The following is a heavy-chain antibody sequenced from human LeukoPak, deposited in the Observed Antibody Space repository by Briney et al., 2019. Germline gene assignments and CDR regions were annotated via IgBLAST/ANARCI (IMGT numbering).Heavy chain of an antibody. J-gene: IGHJ4*02. CDR2: ISYDGSNK. CDR1: GFTFSSYA. Sequence: QPGGSLRLSCAASGFTFSSYAMHWVRQAPGKGLEWVAVISYDGSNKYYADSVKGRFTISRDNSKNTLYLQMNSLRAEDTAVYYCARDKVGISWNFDYWGQGTLVTVSS. CDR3: ARDKVGISWNFDY. V-gene: IGHV3-30-3*01. D-gene: IGHD2-21*01.